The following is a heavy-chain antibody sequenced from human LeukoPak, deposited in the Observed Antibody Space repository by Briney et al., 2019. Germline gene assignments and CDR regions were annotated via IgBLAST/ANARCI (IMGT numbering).Heavy chain of an antibody. CDR1: GYTFTGYY. J-gene: IGHJ3*02. CDR3: AREVMITFGGVIVWDAFDI. V-gene: IGHV1-46*01. CDR2: INPSGGST. D-gene: IGHD3-16*02. Sequence: AASVKVSCKASGYTFTGYYMHWVRQAPGQGLEWMGIINPSGGSTSYAQKFQGRVTMTRDMSTSTVYMELSSLRSEDTAVYYCAREVMITFGGVIVWDAFDIWGQGTMVTVSS.